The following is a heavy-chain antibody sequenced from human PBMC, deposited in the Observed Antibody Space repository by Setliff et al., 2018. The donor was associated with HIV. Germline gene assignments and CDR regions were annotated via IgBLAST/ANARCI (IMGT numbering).Heavy chain of an antibody. CDR2: INYNGES. CDR1: GGSFSGYY. CDR3: ARGSLYSSSSCFDY. J-gene: IGHJ4*02. Sequence: SETLSLTCAVYGGSFSGYYWSWLRQPPGKGLQWIGEINYNGESNIDPSLKSRVTISIDMSKNQFSLKLTSVTAADTAVYYCARGSLYSSSSCFDYWGQGTLVTVSS. D-gene: IGHD6-13*01. V-gene: IGHV4-34*01.